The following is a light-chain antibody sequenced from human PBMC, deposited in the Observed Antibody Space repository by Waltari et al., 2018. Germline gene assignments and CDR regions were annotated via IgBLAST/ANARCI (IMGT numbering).Light chain of an antibody. CDR1: QSVSTY. CDR2: DAS. J-gene: IGKJ1*01. Sequence: IVLTQSPATLSLSPGEKTTLSCRASQSVSTYLAWFQQKPGQAPRLLIYDASNRATGIPARFSGSGSGTDFTLTITSLEPEDFAVYYCQHRSNWPWTFGQGTKVEIK. V-gene: IGKV3-11*01. CDR3: QHRSNWPWT.